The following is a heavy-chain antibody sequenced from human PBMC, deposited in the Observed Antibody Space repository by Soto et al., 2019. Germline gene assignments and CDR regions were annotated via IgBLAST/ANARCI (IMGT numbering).Heavy chain of an antibody. CDR2: VSSSSSYI. CDR3: ARDPLIHDYGDYLGWFDP. V-gene: IGHV3-21*01. D-gene: IGHD4-17*01. J-gene: IGHJ5*02. CDR1: GFTFSSYS. Sequence: EVQLVESGGGLVKPGGSLRLSCAASGFTFSSYSMNWVRQAPGKGLEWVSSVSSSSSYIYYADSVKGRFTISRDNAKNSLYLQMNSLRAEDTAVYYCARDPLIHDYGDYLGWFDPWGQGTLVTVSS.